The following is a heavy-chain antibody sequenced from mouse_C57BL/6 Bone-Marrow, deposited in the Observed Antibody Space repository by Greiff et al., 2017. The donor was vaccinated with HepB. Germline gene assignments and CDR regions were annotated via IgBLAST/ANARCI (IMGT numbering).Heavy chain of an antibody. CDR1: GFTFSSYA. J-gene: IGHJ4*01. D-gene: IGHD2-1*01. CDR2: ISSGGDYI. CDR3: TRGYGNYVAMDY. Sequence: EVKLVESGEGLVKPGGSLKLSCAASGFTFSSYAMSWVRQTPEKRLEWVAYISSGGDYIYYADTVKGRFTISRDNARNTLYLQMSSLKSEDTAMYYCTRGYGNYVAMDYWGQGTSVTVSS. V-gene: IGHV5S21*01.